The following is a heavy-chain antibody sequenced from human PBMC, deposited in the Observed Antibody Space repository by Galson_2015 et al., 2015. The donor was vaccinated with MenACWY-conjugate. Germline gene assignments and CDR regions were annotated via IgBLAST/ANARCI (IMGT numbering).Heavy chain of an antibody. J-gene: IGHJ6*02. Sequence: SLRLSCAASGLTLSDHYVDWVRQAPGKGLEWVARSRNKANAYSTEYAASVKGRFTISRDDSKNSVYLQMDSLKTEDTAVYYCARDTLTGPRTDVWGQGTTVTVSS. V-gene: IGHV3-72*01. D-gene: IGHD3-9*01. CDR2: SRNKANAYST. CDR1: GLTLSDHY. CDR3: ARDTLTGPRTDV.